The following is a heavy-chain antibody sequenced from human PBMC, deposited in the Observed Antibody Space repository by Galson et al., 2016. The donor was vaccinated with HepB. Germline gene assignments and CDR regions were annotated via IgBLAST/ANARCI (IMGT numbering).Heavy chain of an antibody. CDR3: AKDLADYYDSTGYYTGLDY. Sequence: SLRLSCAASGFAFSVYGMTWVRQAPRKGLEWVAVISCDGSYKYYADSVKGRFTISRDNSKNTLYLQMNSLRAEDTAVYYCAKDLADYYDSTGYYTGLDYWGQGTLVTVSS. V-gene: IGHV3-30*18. D-gene: IGHD3-22*01. CDR2: ISCDGSYK. J-gene: IGHJ4*02. CDR1: GFAFSVYG.